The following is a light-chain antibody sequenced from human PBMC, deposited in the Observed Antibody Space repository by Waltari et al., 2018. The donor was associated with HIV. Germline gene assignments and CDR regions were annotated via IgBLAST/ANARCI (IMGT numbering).Light chain of an antibody. Sequence: QPVVTQAPSFSVSPGRTVTLPFGLISVSVSTSYYPTRYQQTPGQAPRTLIYSTNTRSSGVPDRFSGSILGNKAALTITGAQADDESDYYCVLYMGSGISVFGGGTQLTVL. CDR1: SVSVSTSYY. CDR3: VLYMGSGISV. V-gene: IGLV8-61*01. CDR2: STN. J-gene: IGLJ7*01.